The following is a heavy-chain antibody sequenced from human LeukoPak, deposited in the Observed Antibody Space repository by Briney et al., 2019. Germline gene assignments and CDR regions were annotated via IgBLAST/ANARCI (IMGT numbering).Heavy chain of an antibody. J-gene: IGHJ4*02. V-gene: IGHV1-2*02. CDR3: ARDAHPTYYFDY. Sequence: GASVKVSCKASRYTFTGYYMHWVRQAPGQGLEWKGWINPNSGGTNYAQKFQGRVTMTRDTSISTAYMELSRLRSDDTAVYYCARDAHPTYYFDYWGQGTLVTVSS. CDR2: INPNSGGT. CDR1: RYTFTGYY.